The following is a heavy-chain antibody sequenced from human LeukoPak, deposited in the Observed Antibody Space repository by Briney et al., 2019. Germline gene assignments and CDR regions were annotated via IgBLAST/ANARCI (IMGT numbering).Heavy chain of an antibody. V-gene: IGHV5-51*01. Sequence: GESLKISCKGSGYSFTSYWIGWVRQMPGKGLEWMGIIYPGDSATRYSPSFQGQVTISADKSISTAYLQWSSLKASDTAMYYCARLRVVPAAKVYYFDYWGQGTLVTVSS. D-gene: IGHD2-2*01. CDR1: GYSFTSYW. CDR2: IYPGDSAT. CDR3: ARLRVVPAAKVYYFDY. J-gene: IGHJ4*02.